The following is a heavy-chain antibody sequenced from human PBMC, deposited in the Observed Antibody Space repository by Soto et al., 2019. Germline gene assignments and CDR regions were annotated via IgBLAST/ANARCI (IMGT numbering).Heavy chain of an antibody. V-gene: IGHV1-69*13. CDR1: GGTFSSYA. CDR3: AGDFGYYDSLTGYYRYYGMDV. Sequence: GASVKVSCKASGGTFSSYAISWVRQAPGQGLEWMGGIIPIFGTANYAQKFQGRVTITADESTSTAYMELSSLRSEDTAVYYCAGDFGYYDSLTGYYRYYGMDVWGHGNTVTVSS. J-gene: IGHJ6*02. CDR2: IIPIFGTA. D-gene: IGHD3-9*01.